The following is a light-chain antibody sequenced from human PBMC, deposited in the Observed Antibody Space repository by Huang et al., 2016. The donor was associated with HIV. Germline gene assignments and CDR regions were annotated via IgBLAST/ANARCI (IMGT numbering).Light chain of an antibody. CDR2: GAS. CDR1: QSVRDN. CDR3: HQYNNWPPEWT. V-gene: IGKV3-15*01. J-gene: IGKJ1*01. Sequence: ETVMTQSPATLSVSPGERATLSCRASQSVRDNLAWYQQRPGQAPRLLIDGASNRAAGIPARFSGNGSATEFTLTISSLQSDDFAVYYCHQYNNWPPEWTFAQGTRVDIK.